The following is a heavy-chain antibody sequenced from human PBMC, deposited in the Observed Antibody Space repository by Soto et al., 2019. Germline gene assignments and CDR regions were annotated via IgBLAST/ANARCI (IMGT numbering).Heavy chain of an antibody. CDR3: ARQIYDSDTGPNFQYYFDS. J-gene: IGHJ4*02. CDR2: IDPSDSQT. V-gene: IGHV5-10-1*01. CDR1: VYSFAGYW. Sequence: SLKISCKGSVYSFAGYWITWVRQKPGKVLEWMGRIDPSDSQTYYSPSFRGHVTISVTKSITTVFLQWSSLRASDTAMYYCARQIYDSDTGPNFQYYFDSWGQGTPVTVSS. D-gene: IGHD3-22*01.